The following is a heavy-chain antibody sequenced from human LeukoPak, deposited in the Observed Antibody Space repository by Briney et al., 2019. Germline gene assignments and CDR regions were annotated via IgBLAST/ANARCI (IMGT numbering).Heavy chain of an antibody. CDR1: GFSFNTYS. CDR2: ITNSGENT. V-gene: IGHV3-23*01. CDR3: ASETSYYYDSSGYYYVPGGY. Sequence: GGSLRLSCTTSGFSFNTYSMSWVRQSPGKGLEWVSGITNSGENTYYADSVKGRFTISRDNAKNSLYLQMNSLRAEDTAVYYCASETSYYYDSSGYYYVPGGYWGQGTLVTVSS. J-gene: IGHJ4*02. D-gene: IGHD3-22*01.